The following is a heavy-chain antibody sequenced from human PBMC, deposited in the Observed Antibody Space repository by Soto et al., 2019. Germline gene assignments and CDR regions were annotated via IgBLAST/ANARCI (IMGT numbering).Heavy chain of an antibody. Sequence: QVQLQESGPGLVKPSQTLSLTCTVSGGSISDGAYYWSWIRQPPGKGLEWIGHIYDSGNTYNNPSRKSRLTISVDTPKNHFSLNLNSGTAADTAVYYCASGLSGDKVDQWGQGTLVTVSS. CDR3: ASGLSGDKVDQ. CDR1: GGSISDGAYY. CDR2: IYDSGNT. D-gene: IGHD2-21*01. V-gene: IGHV4-30-4*01. J-gene: IGHJ4*02.